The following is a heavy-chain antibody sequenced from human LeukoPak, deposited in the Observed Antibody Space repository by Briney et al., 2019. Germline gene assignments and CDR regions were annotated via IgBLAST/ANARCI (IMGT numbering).Heavy chain of an antibody. D-gene: IGHD3-10*01. CDR3: AKDLHRYYGSGSAAFDI. CDR1: GFTFSSYG. Sequence: GGSLRLSCAASGFTFSSYGMSWVRLAPGKGLEWVSAISGSGGSTYYADSVKGRFTISRDNSKNTLYLQMMSLRAEDTAVYYCAKDLHRYYGSGSAAFDIWGQGTMVTVSS. V-gene: IGHV3-23*01. J-gene: IGHJ3*02. CDR2: ISGSGGST.